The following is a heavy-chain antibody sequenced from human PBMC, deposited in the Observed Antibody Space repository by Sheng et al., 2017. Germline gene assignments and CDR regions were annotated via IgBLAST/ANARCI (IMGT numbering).Heavy chain of an antibody. D-gene: IGHD4-17*01. V-gene: IGHV3-21*06. J-gene: IGHJ4*02. CDR3: ARPLYGDYVGSDY. Sequence: EVQLVESGGGLVQPGGSLRLSCAASGFTFSSYDLNWVRQAPGKGLDWVSGVDGGGDNTYYADSVRGRFTISRDNTKDSVYLQMNSLRAEDTAVYYCARPLYGDYVGSDYWGQGTLVTVSS. CDR2: VDGGGDNT. CDR1: GFTFSSYD.